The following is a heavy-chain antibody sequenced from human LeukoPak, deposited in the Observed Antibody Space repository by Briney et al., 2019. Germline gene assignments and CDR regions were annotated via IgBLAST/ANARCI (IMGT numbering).Heavy chain of an antibody. Sequence: SETLSLTCTVSGGSISSYYWSWIRQPPGKGLEWIGYIYYSGSTTYNPSLKSRVTISLDTSKNQFSLKLSSVTAADTAVYYCARDGYSYGYGAFDIWAKGQWSPSLQ. J-gene: IGHJ3*02. CDR1: GGSISSYY. V-gene: IGHV4-59*01. D-gene: IGHD5-18*01. CDR2: IYYSGST. CDR3: ARDGYSYGYGAFDI.